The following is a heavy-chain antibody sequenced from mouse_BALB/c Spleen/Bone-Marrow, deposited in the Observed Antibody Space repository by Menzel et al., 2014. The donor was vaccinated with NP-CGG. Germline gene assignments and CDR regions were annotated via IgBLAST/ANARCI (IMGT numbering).Heavy chain of an antibody. Sequence: EVKVEESGGGLVQPGGSLKLSCAASGFDFSRYWMSWVRQAPGKGLEWIGEINPDSSTLNYTPSLKDKFIISRDNPKNTLYLQGNKVRSENTALYYCARPVYRYEPPAYWGQGPTLTVSS. V-gene: IGHV4-1*02. CDR3: ARPVYRYEPPAY. CDR1: GFDFSRYW. CDR2: INPDSSTL. J-gene: IGHJ2*01. D-gene: IGHD2-14*01.